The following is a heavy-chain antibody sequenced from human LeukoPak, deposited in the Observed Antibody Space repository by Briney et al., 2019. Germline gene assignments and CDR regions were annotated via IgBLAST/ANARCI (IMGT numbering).Heavy chain of an antibody. Sequence: SETLSLTCAVSGFSVSSGTYYWSWRRQPTGEGLEWTMYINYSGSTNYNPSLKSRVTISVDTSKNQFSLKMSSVTAADTALYYCARVEWFGELSPFDIWGQGTMVTVSS. V-gene: IGHV4-61*01. CDR2: INYSGST. J-gene: IGHJ3*02. CDR1: GFSVSSGTYY. D-gene: IGHD3-10*01. CDR3: ARVEWFGELSPFDI.